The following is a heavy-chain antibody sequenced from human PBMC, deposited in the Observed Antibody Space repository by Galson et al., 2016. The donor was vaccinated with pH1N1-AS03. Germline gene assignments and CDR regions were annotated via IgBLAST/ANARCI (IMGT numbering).Heavy chain of an antibody. V-gene: IGHV1-3*01. CDR2: ISPGNADT. D-gene: IGHD3-22*01. Sequence: SVKVSCKASGHSFSSYTVHWVRQAPGQRLEWMGWISPGNADTKYSHNFEDRVTITSDTSATTAYMELSSLRSEDTAVDYCAREGYYHEPSGDYISRDFDYWGQGTLVTVSS. CDR3: AREGYYHEPSGDYISRDFDY. J-gene: IGHJ4*02. CDR1: GHSFSSYT.